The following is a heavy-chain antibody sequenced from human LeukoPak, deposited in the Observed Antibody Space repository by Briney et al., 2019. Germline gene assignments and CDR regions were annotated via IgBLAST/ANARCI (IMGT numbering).Heavy chain of an antibody. D-gene: IGHD5-18*01. J-gene: IGHJ4*02. CDR2: ISSGSSTI. CDR1: GFTFSSYA. V-gene: IGHV3-48*02. Sequence: PGGSLRLSCAASGFTFSSYAMHWVRQAPGKGLEWVSYISSGSSTIYYADSVKGRFTISRDNAKTSLYLQVNSLRDEDTAVYYCASGGYSYGYVYWGQGTLVTVSS. CDR3: ASGGYSYGYVY.